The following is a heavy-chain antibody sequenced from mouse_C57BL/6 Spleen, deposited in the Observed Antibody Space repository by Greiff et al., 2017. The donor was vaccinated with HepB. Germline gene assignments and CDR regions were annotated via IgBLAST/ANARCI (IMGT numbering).Heavy chain of an antibody. V-gene: IGHV1-82*01. J-gene: IGHJ3*01. D-gene: IGHD2-4*01. CDR2: IYPGDGDT. CDR1: GYAFSSSW. CDR3: AAYDYGPGAY. Sequence: QVQLQQSGPELVKPGASVKISCKASGYAFSSSWMNWVKQRPGKGLEWIGRIYPGDGDTNYNGKFKGKATLTADKSSSTAYMQLSSLTSEDSAVYFCAAYDYGPGAYWGQGTLVTVSA.